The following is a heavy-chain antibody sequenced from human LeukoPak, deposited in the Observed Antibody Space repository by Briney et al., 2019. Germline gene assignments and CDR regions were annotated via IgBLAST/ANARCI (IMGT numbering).Heavy chain of an antibody. Sequence: ASVKVSCKASGYTFTGYYMHWVRQAPGQGLEWMGWINPNSGGTNYAQNFQGRVTMTRDTSISTAYMELSRLRSDDTAVYYCARGGSPDAYYYYYYYMDVWGKGTTVTVSS. CDR3: ARGGSPDAYYYYYYYMDV. J-gene: IGHJ6*03. CDR1: GYTFTGYY. V-gene: IGHV1-2*02. D-gene: IGHD5-12*01. CDR2: INPNSGGT.